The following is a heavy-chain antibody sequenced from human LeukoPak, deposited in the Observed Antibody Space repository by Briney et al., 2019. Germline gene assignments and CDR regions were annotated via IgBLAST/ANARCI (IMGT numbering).Heavy chain of an antibody. Sequence: GGSLRLSCAASGFTFSSYAMNWVRQAPGKGLEWVSGISGSADSTYYADSVKGRFTISRDNSKNTLYLQMSSLRVDDTAVYYCAKKSSSWYEHADYWGQGTLVTVSS. CDR1: GFTFSSYA. V-gene: IGHV3-23*01. J-gene: IGHJ4*02. CDR2: ISGSADST. CDR3: AKKSSSWYEHADY. D-gene: IGHD6-13*01.